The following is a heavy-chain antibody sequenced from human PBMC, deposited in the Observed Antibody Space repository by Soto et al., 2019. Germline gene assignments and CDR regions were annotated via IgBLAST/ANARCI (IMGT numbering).Heavy chain of an antibody. CDR1: GFTFSSYS. J-gene: IGHJ4*02. CDR2: ISSASTSI. Sequence: EVQLVESGGGLVKPGGSLRLSCAASGFTFSSYSMNWVRQAPGKGLEWVSSISSASTSIYYADSVKGRFTISRDNAKNSLYLQMNSLGAEDTAMYYCARARGSATGYDDYWGQGTLVTVSS. V-gene: IGHV3-21*01. D-gene: IGHD2-15*01. CDR3: ARARGSATGYDDY.